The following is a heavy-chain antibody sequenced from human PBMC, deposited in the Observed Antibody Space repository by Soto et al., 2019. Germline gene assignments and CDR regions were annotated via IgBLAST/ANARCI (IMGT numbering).Heavy chain of an antibody. CDR1: GFTFDEYA. J-gene: IGHJ1*01. Sequence: EVQLVASGGGLVQPGRSLKLSCAASGFTFDEYAMHWVRQAPGKGLAWVSRITWNGVNIGYTDSVKGRFTISRDNAKNSLYREMNRLRAEDTALYSCAKGAPHSSGHSDYFLHCGRGTLVTVSS. D-gene: IGHD6-25*01. CDR2: ITWNGVNI. V-gene: IGHV3-9*01. CDR3: AKGAPHSSGHSDYFLH.